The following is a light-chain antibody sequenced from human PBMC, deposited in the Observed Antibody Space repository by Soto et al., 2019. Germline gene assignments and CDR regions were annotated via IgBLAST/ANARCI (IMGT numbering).Light chain of an antibody. J-gene: IGKJ2*01. CDR3: QQYGSSRSYT. CDR2: GAS. V-gene: IGKV3-20*01. CDR1: QSISSVY. Sequence: EIVLTQSPGTLSLSPGERATLSCRASQSISSVYLAWYQQKPGQAPRLLIYGASTRATGIPDRFSGSGSGTDFTLTISRLEHEDVAVYCCQQYGSSRSYTFGQGTNVELK.